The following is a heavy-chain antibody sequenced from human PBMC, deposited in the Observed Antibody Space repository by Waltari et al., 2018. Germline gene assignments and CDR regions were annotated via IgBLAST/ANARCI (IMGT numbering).Heavy chain of an antibody. V-gene: IGHV3-15*01. J-gene: IGHJ5*02. CDR2: IRSKADGGTI. Sequence: EVQLVESGGGLVKPGGSLRLSCAAPGLTFVNAWMVWVRQAPGKGLEWVGRIRSKADGGTIDYAAPVKGRFTISRDDSTKTMYLQMNSLKTEDTAVYYCNTGGWYDPWGQGTLVTVSS. CDR3: NTGGWYDP. CDR1: GLTFVNAW.